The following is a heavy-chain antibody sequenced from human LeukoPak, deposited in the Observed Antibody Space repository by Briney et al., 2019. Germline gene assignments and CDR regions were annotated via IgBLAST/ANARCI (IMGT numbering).Heavy chain of an antibody. D-gene: IGHD4-17*01. V-gene: IGHV4-59*12. Sequence: SETLSLTCTVSGGSISSYYWSWIRQPPGKGLEWIGFIYYTGSTYYNPSLKSRVTISVDTSKNQFSLKLSSVTAADTAVYYCARISTETTVTAFDYWGQGTLVTVSS. CDR1: GGSISSYY. J-gene: IGHJ4*02. CDR2: IYYTGST. CDR3: ARISTETTVTAFDY.